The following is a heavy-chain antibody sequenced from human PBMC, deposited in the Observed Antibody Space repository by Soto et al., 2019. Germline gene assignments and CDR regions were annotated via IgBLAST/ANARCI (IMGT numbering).Heavy chain of an antibody. CDR2: IDPGDSES. V-gene: IGHV5-10-1*03. CDR1: GYSFGSYW. D-gene: IGHD3-3*01. Sequence: EVKLVQSGAEVKKPGEPLRISCQASGYSFGSYWIRWVRQMPGKGLEWMGMIDPGDSESIYSPSSQGHVTFSVDASISTAYLHWRSLKASDTATYYCARKGTNKIFGWDVWGQGTTVIVSS. J-gene: IGHJ6*02. CDR3: ARKGTNKIFGWDV.